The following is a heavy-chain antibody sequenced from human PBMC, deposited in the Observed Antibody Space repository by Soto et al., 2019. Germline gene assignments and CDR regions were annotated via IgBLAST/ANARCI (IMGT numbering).Heavy chain of an antibody. CDR3: ARRPAGSVYDSSLLDY. CDR2: IDPSDSYT. V-gene: IGHV5-10-1*01. CDR1: GYSFTSYW. Sequence: PGGSLKISCKVSGYSFTSYWISWVRQMPGKGLEWMGRIDPSDSYTNYSPSFQGHVTISADKSISTAYLQWSSLKASDTAMYYCARRPAGSVYDSSLLDYWGQGSLVSVAS. D-gene: IGHD3-22*01. J-gene: IGHJ4*02.